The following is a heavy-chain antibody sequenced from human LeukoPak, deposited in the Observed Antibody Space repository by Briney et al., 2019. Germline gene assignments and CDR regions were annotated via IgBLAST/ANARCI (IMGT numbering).Heavy chain of an antibody. CDR2: ISSSGSYI. J-gene: IGHJ4*02. D-gene: IGHD6-19*01. V-gene: IGHV3-21*01. CDR1: GFTFSSYS. CDR3: ARDYGQQWLVRGFDY. Sequence: PGGSLRLSCAASGFTFSSYSMNWVRQAPGKGLEWVSSISSSGSYIYYADSVKGRFTISRDNAKNSLYLQMNSLRAEDTAVYYCARDYGQQWLVRGFDYWGQGTLVTASS.